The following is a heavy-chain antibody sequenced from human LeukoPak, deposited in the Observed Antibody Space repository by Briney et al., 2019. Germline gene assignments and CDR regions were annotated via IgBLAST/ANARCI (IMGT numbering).Heavy chain of an antibody. CDR3: ARLDTSGSGDFDY. J-gene: IGHJ4*02. V-gene: IGHV3-74*01. Sequence: GGSLRLSCAASGFTFSSYGMHWVRQAPGKGLVWVSRINSDGSSTSYADSVKGRFTISRDNAKNTLYLHMNSLRAEDTAVYYCARLDTSGSGDFDYWGQGTLVTVSS. D-gene: IGHD3-22*01. CDR1: GFTFSSYG. CDR2: INSDGSST.